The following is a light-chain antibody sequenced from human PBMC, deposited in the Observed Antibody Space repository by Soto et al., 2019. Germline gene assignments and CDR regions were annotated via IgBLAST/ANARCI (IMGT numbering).Light chain of an antibody. CDR1: STDVGAYKY. CDR3: TSYVGNDIWV. V-gene: IGLV2-8*01. J-gene: IGLJ3*02. CDR2: EVT. Sequence: QSVLTQPPSASGSPGQSVTISCTGTSTDVGAYKYVYWYQQYPGKAPKLMIYEVTNRPSGVPDRFSGSKSGNTASLTVSGLQAEDEADYYCTSYVGNDIWVFGGGTKLTVL.